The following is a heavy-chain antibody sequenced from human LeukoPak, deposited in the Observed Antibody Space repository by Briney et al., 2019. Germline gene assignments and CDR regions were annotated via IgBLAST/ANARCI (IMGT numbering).Heavy chain of an antibody. V-gene: IGHV3-30*04. CDR1: GFTFSSYA. Sequence: GSLRLSCAASGFTFSSYAMHWVRQAPGKGLEWVAVISYDGSNKYYADSVKGRFTISRDNSKNTLYLQMNSLRAEDTAVYYCAREREGADCWSAPGDYWGQGTLVTVSS. J-gene: IGHJ4*02. D-gene: IGHD3-3*01. CDR3: AREREGADCWSAPGDY. CDR2: ISYDGSNK.